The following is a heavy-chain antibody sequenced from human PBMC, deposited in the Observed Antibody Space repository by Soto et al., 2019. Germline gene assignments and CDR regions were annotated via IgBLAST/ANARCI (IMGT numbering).Heavy chain of an antibody. CDR1: GYTFTSYY. J-gene: IGHJ4*02. CDR2: INPSGGST. CDR3: ARDLTAADY. V-gene: IGHV1-46*01. Sequence: QVQLMQSGAEVKKPGASVTISCKPSGYTFTSYYIHWVRQAPRQGLEWMAIINPSGGSTNYAQKFQGRVTVTRDTSTSTVNMELSSLSSEDTAVYYCARDLTAADYWGQGTLVTVSS. D-gene: IGHD2-21*02.